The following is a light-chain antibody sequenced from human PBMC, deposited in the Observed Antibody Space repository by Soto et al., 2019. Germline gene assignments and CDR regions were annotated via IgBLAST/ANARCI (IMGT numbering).Light chain of an antibody. Sequence: QSALTQPTSVSGSPGQSITISCTGVSSDIGGYNHVSWYQQHPGNVPRLIIYDVDNRPLGISNRFSGSQSGNTASLSISGLQAEDEDDYYGCAYTARTTLGWVFGGGTQLTVL. CDR3: CAYTARTTLGWV. CDR1: SSDIGGYNH. V-gene: IGLV2-14*03. J-gene: IGLJ3*02. CDR2: DVD.